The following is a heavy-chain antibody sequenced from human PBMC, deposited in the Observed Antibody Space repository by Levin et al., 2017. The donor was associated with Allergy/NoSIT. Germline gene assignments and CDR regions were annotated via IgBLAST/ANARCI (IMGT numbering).Heavy chain of an antibody. CDR2: ISYDGSNK. CDR3: ARPNLPYDILAGGYNDY. Sequence: GGSLRLSCAASGFTFSSYGMHWVRQAPGKGLEWVTVISYDGSNKYYADSVKGRFTISRDNSKNTLYLQMNSLRAEDTAVYYCARPNLPYDILAGGYNDYWGQGTLVTVSS. V-gene: IGHV3-30*03. CDR1: GFTFSSYG. J-gene: IGHJ4*02. D-gene: IGHD3-9*01.